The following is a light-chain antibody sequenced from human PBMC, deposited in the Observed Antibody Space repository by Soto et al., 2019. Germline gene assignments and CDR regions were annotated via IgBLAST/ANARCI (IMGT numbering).Light chain of an antibody. J-gene: IGLJ1*01. Sequence: VLTQPSSVXASPGQSISISCTGTSDDIGAYDYVSWYQQHPGKAPKLILYAVSNRPSGVSTRFSGSKSGNTPSLTISGVQADDEADYYCSSYRSSDTLEVFGTRTKVTVL. CDR1: SDDIGAYDY. CDR3: SSYRSSDTLEV. CDR2: AVS. V-gene: IGLV2-14*01.